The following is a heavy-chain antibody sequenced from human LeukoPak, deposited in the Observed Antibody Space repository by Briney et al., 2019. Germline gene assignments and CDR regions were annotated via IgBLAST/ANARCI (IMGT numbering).Heavy chain of an antibody. D-gene: IGHD2-2*01. Sequence: GGSLRLSCAASGFTFSNSAMRWVRQAPGKGLEWVADISNDGGEKYYADSVKGRFTISRDNSKNTLYLQMNSLRTEETAGYYCAREGVVVRPFDSWGQRTLVTVSS. J-gene: IGHJ4*02. V-gene: IGHV3-30*04. CDR1: GFTFSNSA. CDR2: ISNDGGEK. CDR3: AREGVVVRPFDS.